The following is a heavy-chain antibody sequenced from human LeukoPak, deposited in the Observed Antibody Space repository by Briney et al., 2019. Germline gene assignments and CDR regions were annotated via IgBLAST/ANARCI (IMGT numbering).Heavy chain of an antibody. CDR1: GGTFSSYA. Sequence: ASVKVSCKASGGTFSSYAISWVRQAPGQGLEWMGRIIPILGIANYAQKFQGRVTITADKSTSTAYMELSSLRSEDTAVYYCARDTGGSGSYYVWGQGTLVTVSS. J-gene: IGHJ4*02. V-gene: IGHV1-69*04. CDR3: ARDTGGSGSYYV. CDR2: IIPILGIA. D-gene: IGHD3-10*01.